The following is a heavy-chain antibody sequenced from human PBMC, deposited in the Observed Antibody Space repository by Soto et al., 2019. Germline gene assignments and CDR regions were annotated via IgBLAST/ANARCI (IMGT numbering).Heavy chain of an antibody. J-gene: IGHJ6*02. Sequence: ASVKVSCKASGYTFTSYYMHWVRQAPGQGLEWMGIINPSGGSTSYAQKFQGRVTMTRDTSTSTVYMELGSLRSEDTAVYYCAREGAWAPNFVVVPADPPYYYYYGMDVWGQGTTVTVSS. D-gene: IGHD2-2*01. CDR2: INPSGGST. CDR3: AREGAWAPNFVVVPADPPYYYYYGMDV. CDR1: GYTFTSYY. V-gene: IGHV1-46*01.